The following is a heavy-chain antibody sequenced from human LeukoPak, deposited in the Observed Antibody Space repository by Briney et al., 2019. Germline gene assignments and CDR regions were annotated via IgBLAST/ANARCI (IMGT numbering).Heavy chain of an antibody. J-gene: IGHJ6*03. Sequence: SETLSLTCTVSGGSISSSSYYWGWIRQPPGKGLEWIGSIYYSGSTYYNPSLKSRVTISVDTSKNQFSLKLSSVTAADTAVYYCARQDYYVSGGYYYYMDVRGKGTTVTVSS. D-gene: IGHD3-10*02. CDR2: IYYSGST. CDR1: GGSISSSSYY. V-gene: IGHV4-39*01. CDR3: ARQDYYVSGGYYYYMDV.